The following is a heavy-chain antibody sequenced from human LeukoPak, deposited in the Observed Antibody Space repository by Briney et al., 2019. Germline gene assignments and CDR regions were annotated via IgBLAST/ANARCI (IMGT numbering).Heavy chain of an antibody. D-gene: IGHD2-15*01. V-gene: IGHV3-13*04. Sequence: TGGSLRLSCAASGFTFSSCDMHWVRQATGKGLEWVSAIGTAGDTYYPGSVKGRFTISRENAKNSLYLQMNSLRAGDTAVYYCAREARYCSGGSCGAFDIWGQGTMVTVSS. CDR3: AREARYCSGGSCGAFDI. CDR2: IGTAGDT. J-gene: IGHJ3*02. CDR1: GFTFSSCD.